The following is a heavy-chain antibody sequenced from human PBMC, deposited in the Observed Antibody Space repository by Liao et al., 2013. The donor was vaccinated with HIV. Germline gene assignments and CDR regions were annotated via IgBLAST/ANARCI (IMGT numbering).Heavy chain of an antibody. CDR2: VYTSGST. J-gene: IGHJ3*01. D-gene: IGHD2-2*01. Sequence: QVQLQESGPGLVEPSQTLSLTCTVSGGSISTGTYYWSWIRQPAGKGLEWIGRVYTSGSTNYNPSLKSRVTMSVDTSKNQFSLKLSSVTAADTAVYYCAATIVVGAAAINAFDVWGQGTLSPSPQ. CDR3: AATIVVGAAAINAFDV. CDR1: GGSISTGTYY. V-gene: IGHV4-61*02.